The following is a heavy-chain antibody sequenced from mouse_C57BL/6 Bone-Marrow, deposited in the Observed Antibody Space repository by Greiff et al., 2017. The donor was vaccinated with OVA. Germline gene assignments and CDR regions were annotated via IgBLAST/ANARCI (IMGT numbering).Heavy chain of an antibody. CDR3: ARREPYGSSDY. J-gene: IGHJ2*01. Sequence: QVQLKQPGAELVKPGASVKLSCKASGYTFTSYWMHWVKQRPGRGLEWIGRIDPNSGGTKYNEKFKSKATLTVDKPSSTAYMQLSSLTSEDSAVYYCARREPYGSSDYWGQGTTLTVSS. CDR1: GYTFTSYW. D-gene: IGHD1-1*01. V-gene: IGHV1-72*01. CDR2: IDPNSGGT.